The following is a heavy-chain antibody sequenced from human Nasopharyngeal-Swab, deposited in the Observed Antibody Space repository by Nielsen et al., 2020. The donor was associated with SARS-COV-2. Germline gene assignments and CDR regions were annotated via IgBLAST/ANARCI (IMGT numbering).Heavy chain of an antibody. CDR2: IIPIFGTA. CDR3: ARDLYSSGWYRTNWYFDL. J-gene: IGHJ2*01. Sequence: VKVSCKASGGTFSSYAISWVRQAPGQGLEWMGGIIPIFGTANYAQKFQGRVTMTRDTSTSTVYMELSSLRSEDTAVYYCARDLYSSGWYRTNWYFDLWGRGTLVTVSS. CDR1: GGTFSSYA. V-gene: IGHV1-69*05. D-gene: IGHD6-19*01.